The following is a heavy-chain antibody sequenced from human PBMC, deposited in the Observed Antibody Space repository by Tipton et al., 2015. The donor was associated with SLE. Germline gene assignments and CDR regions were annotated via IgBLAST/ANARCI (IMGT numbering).Heavy chain of an antibody. V-gene: IGHV3-30*04. Sequence: SLRLSCAASGFTFSSYAMHWVRQAPGKGLEWVAVISYDGSNKYYADSVKGRFTISRDNSKNTLYLQMNSLRAEDTAVYYCARDLWYLGYYYMDVWGKGTTVIVSS. J-gene: IGHJ6*03. CDR2: ISYDGSNK. CDR3: ARDLWYLGYYYMDV. D-gene: IGHD2-15*01. CDR1: GFTFSSYA.